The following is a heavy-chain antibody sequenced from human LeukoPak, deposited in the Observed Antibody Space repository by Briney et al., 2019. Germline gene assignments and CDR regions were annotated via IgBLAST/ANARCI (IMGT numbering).Heavy chain of an antibody. CDR2: ISGSGVST. J-gene: IGHJ4*02. Sequence: PGGSLRLSCVASGFTFNSYAMNWVRQAPGKGLEWVSGISGSGVSTYYADSVKGRFTISRDNSKNTLYLQMNSLRAEDTAVYYCAKRGDGYNTYYFDYWGQGTLVTVSS. D-gene: IGHD5-24*01. V-gene: IGHV3-23*01. CDR1: GFTFNSYA. CDR3: AKRGDGYNTYYFDY.